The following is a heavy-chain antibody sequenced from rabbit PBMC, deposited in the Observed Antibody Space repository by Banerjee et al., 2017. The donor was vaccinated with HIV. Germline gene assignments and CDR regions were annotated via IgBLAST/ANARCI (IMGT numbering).Heavy chain of an antibody. D-gene: IGHD7-1*01. CDR3: ARDLAAVTGWNFDL. Sequence: QEQLEESGGDLVKPEGSLTLTCTASGFSFNNKYVMCWVRQAPGKGLEWIACIYTGSSSTYYASWAKGRFTISKTSSTTVTLQMTSLTAADTVTYFCARDLAAVTGWNFDLWGPGTLVTVS. V-gene: IGHV1S45*01. CDR2: IYTGSSST. J-gene: IGHJ4*01. CDR1: GFSFNNKYV.